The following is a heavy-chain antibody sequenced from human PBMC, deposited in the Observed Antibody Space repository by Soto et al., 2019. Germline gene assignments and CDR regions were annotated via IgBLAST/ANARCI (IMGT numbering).Heavy chain of an antibody. CDR2: INHSGST. V-gene: IGHV4-34*01. Sequence: SETLSLTCAVYGGSFSGYYWSWIRQPPGKGLEWIGEINHSGSTNYNPSLKSRVTISVDTSKNQFSLKLSSVTAADTAVYYCACSADDGGNYYGMDVWGQGTTVTVSS. CDR3: ACSADDGGNYYGMDV. J-gene: IGHJ6*02. CDR1: GGSFSGYY. D-gene: IGHD4-17*01.